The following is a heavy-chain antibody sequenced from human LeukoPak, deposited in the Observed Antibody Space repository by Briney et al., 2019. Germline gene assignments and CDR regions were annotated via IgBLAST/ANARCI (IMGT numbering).Heavy chain of an antibody. Sequence: SETLSLTCTVSGGSISSSSYYWGWIRQPPGKGLEWIGSIYYSGSTYYNPSLKSRVTISVDTSKNQFSLKLSSVTAADTAVYYCAREVTNSHPTVVVPDTGFDPWGQGTLVTVSS. J-gene: IGHJ5*02. V-gene: IGHV4-39*07. CDR2: IYYSGST. D-gene: IGHD2-2*01. CDR1: GGSISSSSYY. CDR3: AREVTNSHPTVVVPDTGFDP.